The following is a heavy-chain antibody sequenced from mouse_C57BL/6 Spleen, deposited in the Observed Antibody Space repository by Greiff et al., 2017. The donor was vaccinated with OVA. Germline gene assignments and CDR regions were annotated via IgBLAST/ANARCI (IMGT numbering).Heavy chain of an antibody. CDR3: ARWGPAGTGDAMDY. CDR2: IYPGDGDT. Sequence: QVQLQQSGAELVKPGASVKISCKASGYAFSSYWMNWVKQRPGTGLEWIGQIYPGDGDTNYNGKFKGKATLTADKSSSTAYMQLSSLTSEDSAVYFCARWGPAGTGDAMDYWGQGTSVTVSS. V-gene: IGHV1-80*01. D-gene: IGHD4-1*01. J-gene: IGHJ4*01. CDR1: GYAFSSYW.